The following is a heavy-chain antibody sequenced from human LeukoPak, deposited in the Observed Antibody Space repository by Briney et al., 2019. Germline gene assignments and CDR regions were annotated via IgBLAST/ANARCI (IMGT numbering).Heavy chain of an antibody. D-gene: IGHD2-15*01. J-gene: IGHJ6*02. CDR3: ARCCSGGSCYYDYYYGMDV. Sequence: RQAPGXXLEWMGWISAYNGNTNYAQKLQGRVTMTTDTSTSTAYMELRSLRSDDTAVYYCARCCSGGSCYYDYYYGMDVWGQGTTVTVSS. CDR2: ISAYNGNT. V-gene: IGHV1-18*01.